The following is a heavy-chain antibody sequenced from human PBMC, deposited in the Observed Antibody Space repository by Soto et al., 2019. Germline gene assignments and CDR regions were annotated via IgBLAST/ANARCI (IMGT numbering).Heavy chain of an antibody. CDR3: ARGLQSLFDY. V-gene: IGHV3-33*08. J-gene: IGHJ4*02. Sequence: GGSLRLSCAASGFTFSSYAMHWVRQAPGKGLEWVAAIWFDGNKQHYADSVKGRFTISRDNSKNTLYVQMTSLRAEDTAVYYCARGLQSLFDYWGQGTLVTVSS. CDR1: GFTFSSYA. CDR2: IWFDGNKQ.